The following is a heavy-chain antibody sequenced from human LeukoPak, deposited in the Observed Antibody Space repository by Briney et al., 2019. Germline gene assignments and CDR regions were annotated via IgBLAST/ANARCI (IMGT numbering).Heavy chain of an antibody. CDR1: CDTFTSYY. D-gene: IGHD2-2*01. CDR3: ARARCSSISCYHFDY. J-gene: IGHJ4*02. CDR2: INPRSGGT. V-gene: IGHV1-2*02. Sequence: GASVKVSCNASCDTFTSYYMHWGRQAPGQGVEWMGWINPRSGGTNYAQKFQGRVSMTRDTSISTAYMELNRLRSDDTAVVYCARARCSSISCYHFDYWGQGTLVTASS.